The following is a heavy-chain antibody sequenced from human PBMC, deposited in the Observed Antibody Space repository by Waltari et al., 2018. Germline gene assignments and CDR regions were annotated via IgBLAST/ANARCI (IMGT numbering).Heavy chain of an antibody. J-gene: IGHJ4*02. V-gene: IGHV3-9*01. D-gene: IGHD3-22*01. CDR2: ISWNSGSI. Sequence: EVQLVESGGGLVQPGRSLRLSCAASGFTFDDSAMHWVRQAPGKGLEWVSGISWNSGSIGYADSVKGRFTISRDNAKNSLYLQMNSLRAEDTALYYCAREIYYYDSSGYLLYWGQGTLVTVSS. CDR3: AREIYYYDSSGYLLY. CDR1: GFTFDDSA.